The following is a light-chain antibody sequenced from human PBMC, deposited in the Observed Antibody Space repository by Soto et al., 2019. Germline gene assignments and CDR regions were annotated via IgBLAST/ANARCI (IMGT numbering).Light chain of an antibody. J-gene: IGKJ4*01. CDR1: QDVGKF. CDR3: QQRNSWPLT. Sequence: VLTQSPDTLSLSPGERATLSCRASQDVGKFLVWYHQKPGLSPSLVIYEASKRATDIPDRFSGSGSGTAFTLTINRLEPEDVGFYYCQQRNSWPLTFGGGTKVDI. V-gene: IGKV3-11*01. CDR2: EAS.